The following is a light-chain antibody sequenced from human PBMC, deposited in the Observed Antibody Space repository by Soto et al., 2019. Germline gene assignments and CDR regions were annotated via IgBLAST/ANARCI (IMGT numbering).Light chain of an antibody. Sequence: EIVLTQSPGTLSLSPGERATLSCRASQTVSSTYFAWYQQRPGQAPRLLMYETSSRATGIPDRFSGGGSGTDFTLTINRLEPEDFAVYYCQYYGSSPYTFGQGTKLEIK. CDR2: ETS. J-gene: IGKJ2*01. V-gene: IGKV3-20*01. CDR3: QYYGSSPYT. CDR1: QTVSSTY.